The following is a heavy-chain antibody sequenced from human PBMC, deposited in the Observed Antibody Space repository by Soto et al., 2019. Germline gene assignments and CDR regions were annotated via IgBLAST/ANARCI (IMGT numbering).Heavy chain of an antibody. CDR1: GFTFSAYS. CDR2: IKPNSRYM. D-gene: IGHD7-27*01. CDR3: AWHDTWQTGDGFDI. V-gene: IGHV3-21*01. J-gene: IGHJ3*02. Sequence: EVQLLESGGGLVSPGGSLRLSCATSGFTFSAYSMDWVRQAPGKGLEWVSSIKPNSRYMFYADSVRGRFTIFRDNAENTPHMQMNGLGVKDRGVYYCAWHDTWQTGDGFDIWGQGTLVTVSS.